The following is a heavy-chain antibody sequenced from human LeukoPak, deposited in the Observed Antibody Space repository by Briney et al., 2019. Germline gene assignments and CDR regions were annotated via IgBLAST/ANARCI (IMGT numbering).Heavy chain of an antibody. J-gene: IGHJ4*02. CDR1: GYTFTYRY. CDR2: ITPFNGNT. D-gene: IGHD2-21*02. V-gene: IGHV1-45*02. Sequence: ASVKVSCKASGYTFTYRYLHWMRQAPGQALEWMGWITPFNGNTNYAQKFQDRVTITRDRSMSTAYMELSSLRSEDTAVYYCARASVVVVTAVLDYWGQGTLVTVSS. CDR3: ARASVVVVTAVLDY.